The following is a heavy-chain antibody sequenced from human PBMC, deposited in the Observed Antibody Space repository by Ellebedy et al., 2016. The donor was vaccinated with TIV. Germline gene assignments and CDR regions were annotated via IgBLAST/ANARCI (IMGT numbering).Heavy chain of an antibody. V-gene: IGHV3-64D*06. CDR2: IVGNWDNT. D-gene: IGHD3-16*01. J-gene: IGHJ4*02. Sequence: GESLKTSCSASGFTFSSYAMHWVRQAPGKGLEYISAIVGNWDNTYYANSVKGRFTISRDNSKNTMDLQMSSLRPEDTAVDYWVKDWGDWGQGTLVRVSS. CDR3: VKDWGD. CDR1: GFTFSSYA.